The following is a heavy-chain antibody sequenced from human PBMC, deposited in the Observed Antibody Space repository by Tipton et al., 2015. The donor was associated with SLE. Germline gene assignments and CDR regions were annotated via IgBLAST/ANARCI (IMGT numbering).Heavy chain of an antibody. CDR1: GGSFSTYY. V-gene: IGHV4-59*01. J-gene: IGHJ4*02. Sequence: TLSLTCTVSGGSFSTYYWTWIRRPPGKGLEWIGYIYYSGSTNYNPSLKSRVTISVDTSNNQFSLKVTSVAAADTAVYYCARGGLWSFDYWGQGILVAVSS. CDR2: IYYSGST. D-gene: IGHD2-21*01. CDR3: ARGGLWSFDY.